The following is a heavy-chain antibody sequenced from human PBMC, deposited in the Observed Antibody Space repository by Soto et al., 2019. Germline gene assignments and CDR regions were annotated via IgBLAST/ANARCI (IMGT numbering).Heavy chain of an antibody. V-gene: IGHV1-3*01. CDR2: INAGNGNT. Sequence: ASVKVSCRASGYTCTSYAMHLVRQAPGQRLEWMGWINAGNGNTKYSQKFQGRVTITRDTSASTAYMELSSLRSEDAAVYYCARTPSYDILTGYYVGYGMDVLGQGTTVTGSS. CDR1: GYTCTSYA. D-gene: IGHD3-9*01. CDR3: ARTPSYDILTGYYVGYGMDV. J-gene: IGHJ6*02.